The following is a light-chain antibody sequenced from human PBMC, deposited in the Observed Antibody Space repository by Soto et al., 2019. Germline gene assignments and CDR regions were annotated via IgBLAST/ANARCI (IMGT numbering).Light chain of an antibody. CDR2: DAF. V-gene: IGKV3-15*01. Sequence: EKVMTQSPATLSVSPGERATLSCRASENVKTRLAWYQQKTGQAPRLLIYDAFTRATGIPARFSGSASGTEFTLTISSLQSEDSAVYYWQQYDDWPLTFGGGTKVEIK. CDR3: QQYDDWPLT. J-gene: IGKJ4*01. CDR1: ENVKTR.